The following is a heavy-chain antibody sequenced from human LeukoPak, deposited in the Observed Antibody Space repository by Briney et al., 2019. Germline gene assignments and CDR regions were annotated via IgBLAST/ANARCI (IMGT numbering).Heavy chain of an antibody. J-gene: IGHJ3*02. CDR2: IYYSGST. Sequence: SETLSLTCTVSGGSISSGDYYWSWLRQHPGKGLEWIGYIYYSGSTYYNPSLKSRVTISVDTSKNQVSLKLSSVTSADTAVYYCARLYTSFRAFDIWGQGTMVTVSS. CDR3: ARLYTSFRAFDI. V-gene: IGHV4-31*03. D-gene: IGHD6-6*01. CDR1: GGSISSGDYY.